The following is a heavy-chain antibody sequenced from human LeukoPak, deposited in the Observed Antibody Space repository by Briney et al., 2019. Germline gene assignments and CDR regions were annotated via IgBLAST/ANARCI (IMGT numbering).Heavy chain of an antibody. D-gene: IGHD3-9*01. CDR3: ALGDILTGYWAEYFVY. J-gene: IGHJ4*02. Sequence: ASVKVSCKASGGTFSSYAISWVRQAPGQGLEWMGWIYGYNGNTNYAPKFQDRVTMTTDTSTRTAYMELKNLRSDDTAVYYCALGDILTGYWAEYFVYWGQGTLVAVSS. V-gene: IGHV1-18*01. CDR1: GGTFSSYA. CDR2: IYGYNGNT.